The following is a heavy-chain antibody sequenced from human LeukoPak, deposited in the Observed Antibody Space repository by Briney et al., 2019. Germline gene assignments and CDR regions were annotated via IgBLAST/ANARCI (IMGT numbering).Heavy chain of an antibody. CDR1: GFNFGTYW. J-gene: IGHJ4*02. Sequence: GGSLRLSCTAAGFNFGTYWMSWVRQSPEKGLEFVANIKYDDTVKNYVDSVKGRFTISRDNPSNSVYLQMDSLRPEDTALYYCARDPDSSAFDYWGQGAQVTVAS. D-gene: IGHD2-15*01. CDR2: IKYDDTVK. V-gene: IGHV3-7*01. CDR3: ARDPDSSAFDY.